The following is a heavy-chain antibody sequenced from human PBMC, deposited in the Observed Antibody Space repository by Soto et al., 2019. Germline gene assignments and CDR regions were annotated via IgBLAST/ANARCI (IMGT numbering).Heavy chain of an antibody. CDR1: GYTFSSYA. V-gene: IGHV1-3*01. CDR2: INAGYGNT. Sequence: QDHLVQSGAEVRKPGASVKVSCKASGYTFSSYAMHWVRQAPAQRLEWMGWINAGYGNTKSSQKFQDRVTISRDTSASTAYMELTSLRSEDTAVYYCARDTGDGTFDFWGQGTLVTVSS. D-gene: IGHD7-27*01. J-gene: IGHJ4*02. CDR3: ARDTGDGTFDF.